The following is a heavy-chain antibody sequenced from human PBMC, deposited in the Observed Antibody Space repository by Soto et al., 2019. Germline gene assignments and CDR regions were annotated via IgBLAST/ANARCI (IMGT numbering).Heavy chain of an antibody. V-gene: IGHV2-26*01. J-gene: IGHJ5*02. CDR3: ALIKDCSRTDCYLASFDP. CDR1: GLSLTNGRLG. D-gene: IGHD2-2*01. CDR2: IFSNDDK. Sequence: SGPTLVNPTETLTLTCTVSGLSLTNGRLGVSWIRQPPGKALEWLAHIFSNDDKSCSTSLRSRLTISKDISRSQVVLTMTNMDPVDSATYYCALIKDCSRTDCYLASFDPWGQGTLVTVSS.